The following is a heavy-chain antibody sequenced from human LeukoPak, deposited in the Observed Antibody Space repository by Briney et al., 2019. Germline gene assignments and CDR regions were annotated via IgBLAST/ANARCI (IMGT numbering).Heavy chain of an antibody. CDR3: ARGRFCSINTCWAVNWIDP. Sequence: ASVKVTCKASGYSFTGYFMHWLRQAPGQGPEWMGWINPNTGATGYARKFQSRVTMTTDTSIYTGYMELSGLTSDDTAIYYCARGRFCSINTCWAVNWIDPWGQGTLVTVSS. CDR1: GYSFTGYF. J-gene: IGHJ5*02. V-gene: IGHV1-2*02. D-gene: IGHD2-2*01. CDR2: INPNTGAT.